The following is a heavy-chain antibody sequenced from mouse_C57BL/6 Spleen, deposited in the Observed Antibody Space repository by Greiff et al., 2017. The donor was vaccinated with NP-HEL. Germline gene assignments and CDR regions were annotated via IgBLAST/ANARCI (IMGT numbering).Heavy chain of an antibody. D-gene: IGHD1-1*01. CDR1: GFNITDYY. CDR3: TTVVATTRYFDV. CDR2: IDPEDGDT. V-gene: IGHV14-1*01. J-gene: IGHJ1*03. Sequence: VQLQQSGAELVRPGASVKLSCTASGFNITDYYMHWVKQRPEQGLEWIGRIDPEDGDTEYAPKFQGKATMTADTSSNTAYLQLSSLTSEDTAVYYCTTVVATTRYFDVWGTGTTVTVSS.